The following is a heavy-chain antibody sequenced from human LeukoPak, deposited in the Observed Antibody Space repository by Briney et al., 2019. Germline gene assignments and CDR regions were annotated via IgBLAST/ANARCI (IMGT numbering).Heavy chain of an antibody. V-gene: IGHV1-69*13. D-gene: IGHD3-9*01. Sequence: SVKVSCKASGGTFSSYAISWVRQAPGQGLEWMGGIIPIFGTANYAQKFQGRVTITADESTSTAYMELSSLRSEDTAVYYCASGQTYYDILTGYYPTLDAFDIWGQGTMVTVSS. CDR3: ASGQTYYDILTGYYPTLDAFDI. CDR1: GGTFSSYA. J-gene: IGHJ3*02. CDR2: IIPIFGTA.